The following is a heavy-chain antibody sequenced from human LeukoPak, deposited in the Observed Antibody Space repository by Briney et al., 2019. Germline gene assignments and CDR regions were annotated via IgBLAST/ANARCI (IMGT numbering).Heavy chain of an antibody. CDR2: INPNSGGT. Sequence: GASVKVSCKASGYTFTGYYMHWVRQTPRQGLEWMGRINPNSGGTNYAQKFQGRVTMTRDTSISTAYMELSRLRSDDTAVYYCARDVYTGYDGGGDYWGQGTLVTVSS. J-gene: IGHJ4*02. D-gene: IGHD5-12*01. V-gene: IGHV1-2*06. CDR3: ARDVYTGYDGGGDY. CDR1: GYTFTGYY.